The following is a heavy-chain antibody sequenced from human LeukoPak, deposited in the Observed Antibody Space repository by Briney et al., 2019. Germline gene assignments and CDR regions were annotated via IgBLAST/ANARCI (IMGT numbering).Heavy chain of an antibody. CDR1: GGSISSSSYY. D-gene: IGHD2-2*02. V-gene: IGHV4-39*01. CDR3: AGSLVGTVVPAAIEAPGQKAFDY. J-gene: IGHJ4*02. Sequence: SETLSLTCTVSGGSISSSSYYWGWIRQPPGKGLEWIGSIYYSGSTYYNPSLKSRVTISVDTSKNQFSLMLSSVTAADTAVYYCAGSLVGTVVPAAIEAPGQKAFDYWGQGTLVTVSS. CDR2: IYYSGST.